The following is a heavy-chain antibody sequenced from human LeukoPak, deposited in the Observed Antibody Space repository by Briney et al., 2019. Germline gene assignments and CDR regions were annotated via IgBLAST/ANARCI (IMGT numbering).Heavy chain of an antibody. Sequence: AGGSLRLSCAASGFTFDDYGMSWVRQAPGKGLEWVSGINWNGGSTGYTDSVKGRFTISRDNAKNSLYLQINSLRAEDTAMYYCATGLAAYQNGDADYWGQGTLVTVSS. J-gene: IGHJ4*02. V-gene: IGHV3-20*04. CDR3: ATGLAAYQNGDADY. CDR1: GFTFDDYG. D-gene: IGHD6-6*01. CDR2: INWNGGST.